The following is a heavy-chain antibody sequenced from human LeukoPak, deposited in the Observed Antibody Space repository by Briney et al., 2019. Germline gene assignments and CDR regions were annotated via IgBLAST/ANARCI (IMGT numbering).Heavy chain of an antibody. V-gene: IGHV1-46*01. J-gene: IGHJ4*02. CDR3: AREGTAGFDY. Sequence: ASVKVSCKASGYTFSSYYMHWVRQAPGQGLEWMGIINPSGGSTSYAQKFQGRVTMTRETSTRTDDMELSSLRSEDTAVYYCAREGTAGFDYWGQGTLVTVSS. CDR1: GYTFSSYY. CDR2: INPSGGST. D-gene: IGHD1-7*01.